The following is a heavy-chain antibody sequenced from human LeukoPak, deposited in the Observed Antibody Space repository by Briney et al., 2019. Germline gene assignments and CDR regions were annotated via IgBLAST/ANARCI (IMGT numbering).Heavy chain of an antibody. V-gene: IGHV3-23*01. CDR1: GFTFSSYA. CDR3: AKDSKGTTWLDAFDI. D-gene: IGHD1-26*01. CDR2: ISASGGST. Sequence: GGPLRLSCAASGFTFSSYAMSWVRQAPGKGLEWVSGISASGGSTFYADSVKGRFTISRDTSRNTLYLQMNSLRVEDTAVYYCAKDSKGTTWLDAFDIWGQGTMVTVSS. J-gene: IGHJ3*02.